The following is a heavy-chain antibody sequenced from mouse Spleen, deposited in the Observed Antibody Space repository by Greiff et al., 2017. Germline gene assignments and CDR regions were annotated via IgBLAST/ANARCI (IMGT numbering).Heavy chain of an antibody. CDR3: ARYYSNYQYYFDY. J-gene: IGHJ2*01. CDR1: GYTFTNYW. V-gene: IGHV1-63*01. CDR2: IYPGGGYT. Sequence: VQLQQSGAELVRPGTSVKMSCKASGYTFTNYWIGWAKQRPGHGLEWIGDIYPGGGYTNYNEKFKGKATLTADKSSSTAYMQFSSLTSEDSAIYYCARYYSNYQYYFDYWGQGTTLTVSS. D-gene: IGHD2-5*01.